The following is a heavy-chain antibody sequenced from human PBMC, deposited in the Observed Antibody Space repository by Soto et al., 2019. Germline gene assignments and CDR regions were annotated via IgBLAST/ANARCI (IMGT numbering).Heavy chain of an antibody. J-gene: IGHJ6*03. CDR1: GGSISSYY. CDR3: ARGGVDIVATIYSYYYMDV. CDR2: IYSSGST. Sequence: PSETLSLTCSVSGGSISSYYWSWLRQPPGKGLEWIGFIYSSGSTNYNPSLKSRVTISVDTSKNQFSLKLSSVTAADTAVYYCARGGVDIVATIYSYYYMDVWGKGTTVTVSS. V-gene: IGHV4-59*08. D-gene: IGHD5-12*01.